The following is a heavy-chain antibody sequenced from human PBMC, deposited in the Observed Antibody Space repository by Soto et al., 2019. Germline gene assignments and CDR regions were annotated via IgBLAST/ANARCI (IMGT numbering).Heavy chain of an antibody. Sequence: QVHLVQSGAEVKKPGSSVRVSCKASGGTFSSYTIAWVRQAPGQGLEWMGGVIPVFGTSNYAQKFQGRVTISADKSTSTAYMELRSLSSEDTAVYYCARGSEYSTQTPAEYFQEWGQGTLVTVTS. CDR3: ARGSEYSTQTPAEYFQE. J-gene: IGHJ1*01. D-gene: IGHD5-18*01. V-gene: IGHV1-69*06. CDR2: VIPVFGTS. CDR1: GGTFSSYT.